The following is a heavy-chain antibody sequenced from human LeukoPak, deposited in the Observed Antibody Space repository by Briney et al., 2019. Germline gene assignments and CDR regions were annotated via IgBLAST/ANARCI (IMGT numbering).Heavy chain of an antibody. CDR2: FYSVYSDT. D-gene: IGHD4-17*01. Sequence: GESLKISCKGSGYSFTSYWIGWVRPMPGKGLEWMGIFYSVYSDTKYSPSFQGQVTISADKYINNADLQWSSLKASDTARYYCARQHGDYEDNFDYWGQGTLVTVSS. J-gene: IGHJ4*02. CDR1: GYSFTSYW. V-gene: IGHV5-51*01. CDR3: ARQHGDYEDNFDY.